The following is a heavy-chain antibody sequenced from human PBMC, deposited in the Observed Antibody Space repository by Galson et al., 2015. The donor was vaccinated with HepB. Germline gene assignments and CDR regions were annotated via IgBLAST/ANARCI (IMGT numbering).Heavy chain of an antibody. J-gene: IGHJ4*02. V-gene: IGHV1-2*06. CDR2: INPNSGGT. Sequence: SVKVSCKASGYTFTGYYMHWVRQAPGQGLEWMGLINPNSGGTNYAQKFQGRVTMTRDTSISTAYMELSRLRSDDTAVYYCARGLRSSVSQFGYWGQGTLVTVSS. CDR3: ARGLRSSVSQFGY. CDR1: GYTFTGYY. D-gene: IGHD6-19*01.